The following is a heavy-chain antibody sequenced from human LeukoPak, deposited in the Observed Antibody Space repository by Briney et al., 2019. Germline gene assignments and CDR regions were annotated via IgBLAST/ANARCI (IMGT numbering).Heavy chain of an antibody. CDR2: INPNSGGT. V-gene: IGHV1-2*02. CDR3: ARVGGWYSSSWYFDY. CDR1: GYTFTSYD. Sequence: ASVKVSCKASGYTFTSYDINWVRQAPGQGLEWMGWINPNSGGTNYAQKFQGRVTMTRDTSISTAYMELSSLRSEDTAVYYCARVGGWYSSSWYFDYWGQGTLVTVSS. D-gene: IGHD6-13*01. J-gene: IGHJ4*02.